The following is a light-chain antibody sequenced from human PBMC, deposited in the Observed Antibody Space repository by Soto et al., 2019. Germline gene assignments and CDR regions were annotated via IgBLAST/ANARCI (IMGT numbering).Light chain of an antibody. V-gene: IGKV1-5*03. J-gene: IGKJ1*01. CDR1: QSVDTW. CDR2: RAS. Sequence: DIQMTQSPSTLSASVGDRVTITCRASQSVDTWLAWYQQKAGKAPKVLISRASNLESGVPSRFSGSGFGTEFTLTISSLQPDDFATYYCQQYRTYWTFGQGTKVDIK. CDR3: QQYRTYWT.